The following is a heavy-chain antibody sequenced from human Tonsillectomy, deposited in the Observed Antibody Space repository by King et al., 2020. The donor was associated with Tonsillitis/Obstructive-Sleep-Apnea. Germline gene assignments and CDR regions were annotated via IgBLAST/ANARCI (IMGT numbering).Heavy chain of an antibody. D-gene: IGHD4-11*01. CDR3: TTHYSRLNQIYYYYMDV. CDR1: GFTFSNAW. J-gene: IGHJ6*03. Sequence: VQLVESGGGLVKPGGSLRLSCAASGFTFSNAWMSWVRQAPGKGLEWVGRIKSKSDGGTTDYAAPVKGRFTISRDDSKNTLYLQMNSLKTEDTAVYYCTTHYSRLNQIYYYYMDVWGKGTTVTVSS. V-gene: IGHV3-15*01. CDR2: IKSKSDGGTT.